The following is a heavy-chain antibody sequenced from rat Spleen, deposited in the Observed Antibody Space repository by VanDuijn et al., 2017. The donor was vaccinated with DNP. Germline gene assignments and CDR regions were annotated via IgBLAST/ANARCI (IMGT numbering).Heavy chain of an antibody. CDR1: GYSITSNY. Sequence: EVQLQESGPGLVKPSQSLSLTCSVTGYSITSNYWGWIRKFPGNKMEWMGNIRYSGSTSYNPSLKSRISITRDTSKNQFFLQLNSVTTEDTATYYCASYYYDGYYAMDAWGQGTSVTVSS. D-gene: IGHD1-12*02. CDR3: ASYYYDGYYAMDA. V-gene: IGHV3-1*01. CDR2: IRYSGST. J-gene: IGHJ4*01.